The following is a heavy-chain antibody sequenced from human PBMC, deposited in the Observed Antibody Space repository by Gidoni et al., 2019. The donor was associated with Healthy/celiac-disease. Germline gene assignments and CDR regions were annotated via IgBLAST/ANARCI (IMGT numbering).Heavy chain of an antibody. Sequence: VQLVESGGGVVQPGRSLRLSCAASGFTFSSYGMHWVRQAPGKGLEWVAVISYDGSNKYYADSVKGRFTISRDNSKNTLYLQMNSLRAEDTAVYYCAREGAEIFGVVIMRGWFDPWGQGTLVTVSS. CDR1: GFTFSSYG. V-gene: IGHV3-30*03. CDR3: AREGAEIFGVVIMRGWFDP. D-gene: IGHD3-3*01. J-gene: IGHJ5*02. CDR2: ISYDGSNK.